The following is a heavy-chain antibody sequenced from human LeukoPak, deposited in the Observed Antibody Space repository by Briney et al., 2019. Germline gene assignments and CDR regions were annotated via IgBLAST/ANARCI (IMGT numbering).Heavy chain of an antibody. V-gene: IGHV1-46*01. CDR1: GYTFTSYY. CDR2: INPSGGST. J-gene: IGHJ4*02. CDR3: ARAHVTYYYDSSGYPNPYFDY. Sequence: ASVEVSCKASGYTFTSYYIHWVRQAPGQGLEWMGIINPSGGSTSYAQKFQGRVTMTRDMSTSTVYMELSSLRSEDTAVYYCARAHVTYYYDSSGYPNPYFDYWGQGTLVTVSS. D-gene: IGHD3-22*01.